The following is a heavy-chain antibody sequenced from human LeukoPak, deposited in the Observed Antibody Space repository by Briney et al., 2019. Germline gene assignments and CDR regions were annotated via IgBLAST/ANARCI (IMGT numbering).Heavy chain of an antibody. J-gene: IGHJ6*03. V-gene: IGHV3-21*01. D-gene: IGHD1-20*01. Sequence: GGSLRLSCAASEFSISTYTMSWVRQAPGRGLEWVSSISYSSTYIYYADSVKGRFTISRDNAKNSGYLLMNSLRAEGTAVYYCAREGGLDNWYYYMDVWGKGAMVTVSS. CDR1: EFSISTYT. CDR2: ISYSSTYI. CDR3: AREGGLDNWYYYMDV.